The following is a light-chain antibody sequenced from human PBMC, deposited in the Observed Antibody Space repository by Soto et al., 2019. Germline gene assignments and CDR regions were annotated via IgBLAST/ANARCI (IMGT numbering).Light chain of an antibody. J-gene: IGKJ1*01. CDR3: QQYNSYSPWT. Sequence: DIQMTQSPSTLSASVGDRVTISCRASQSISSWLAWYQQKPGKAPKLLIYDASSLESGVPSRFSGSGFGTKFPLTIISLQPDDFAANYCQQYNSYSPWTFGQGTKVEIK. CDR1: QSISSW. V-gene: IGKV1-5*01. CDR2: DAS.